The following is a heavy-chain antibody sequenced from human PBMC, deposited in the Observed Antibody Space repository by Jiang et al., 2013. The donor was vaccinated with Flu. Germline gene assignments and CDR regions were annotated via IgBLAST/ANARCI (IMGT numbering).Heavy chain of an antibody. J-gene: IGHJ4*02. V-gene: IGHV4-39*01. Sequence: LLKPSETLSLTCTVSGGSISSSSYYWGWIRQPPGKGLEWIGSIYYSGSTYYNPSLKSRVTISVDTSKNQFSLKLSSVTAADTAVYYCARRGGGDGYYFDYWGQGTLVTVSS. CDR3: ARRGGGDGYYFDY. CDR1: GGSISSSSYY. CDR2: IYYSGST. D-gene: IGHD2-21*02.